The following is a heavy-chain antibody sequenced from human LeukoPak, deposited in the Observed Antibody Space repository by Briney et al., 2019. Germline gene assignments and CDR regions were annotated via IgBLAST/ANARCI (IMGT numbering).Heavy chain of an antibody. CDR3: ARLTYHYDSSGPNFDY. D-gene: IGHD3-22*01. Sequence: PSETLSLTCAVSGGSISSGGSSWSWIRQPPGKGLEWIGYIYYSENTYYNPSLKSRVTISVDTSKNQFSLKLSSVTAADTAVYYCARLTYHYDSSGPNFDYWGQGALVTVSS. V-gene: IGHV4-30-4*07. CDR2: IYYSENT. CDR1: GGSISSGGSS. J-gene: IGHJ4*02.